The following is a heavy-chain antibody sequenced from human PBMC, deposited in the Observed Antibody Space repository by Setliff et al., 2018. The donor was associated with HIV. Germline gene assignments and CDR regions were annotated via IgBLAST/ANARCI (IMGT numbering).Heavy chain of an antibody. Sequence: ASVKVSCKASGYMFSGFHMHWVRQAAGQGLEWMGWINPDNGHTQYGQKFQGRLTLTRDTSIRTAYMELSGLTFDDTAMYYCARDRRAGVYYYTDVWGTGTTVTVSS. CDR3: ARDRRAGVYYYTDV. D-gene: IGHD7-27*01. V-gene: IGHV1-2*02. J-gene: IGHJ6*03. CDR1: GYMFSGFH. CDR2: INPDNGHT.